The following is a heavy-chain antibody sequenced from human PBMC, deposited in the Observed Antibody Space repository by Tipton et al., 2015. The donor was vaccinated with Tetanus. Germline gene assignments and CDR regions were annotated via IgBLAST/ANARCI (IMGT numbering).Heavy chain of an antibody. CDR3: VRDIQEPYTADNRGWFDA. CDR2: VDWSGNSA. J-gene: IGHJ5*02. D-gene: IGHD1-14*01. V-gene: IGHV3-74*01. CDR1: GLIFRNYW. Sequence: SGLIFRNYWMHWVRQAPGKGLVWVARVDWSGNSARYADSGKGRFTISRDNAENTVYLEMNSLRAEDTAVYFCVRDIQEPYTADNRGWFDAWGQGALVTVSS.